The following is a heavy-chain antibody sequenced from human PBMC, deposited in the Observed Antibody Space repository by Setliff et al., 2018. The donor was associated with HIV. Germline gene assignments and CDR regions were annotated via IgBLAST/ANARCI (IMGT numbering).Heavy chain of an antibody. D-gene: IGHD3-16*01. Sequence: GSLRLSCVASGFTFRSYCMDWFRQAPGKGLEWVSSISYGSSYIYQSESVRGRFTISRDDAKKSLYLQMNSLGAEDTAVYYCARSGGIGIYHWDIWGKGTTVTVSS. CDR2: ISYGSSYI. CDR3: ARSGGIGIYHWDI. CDR1: GFTFRSYC. V-gene: IGHV3-21*01. J-gene: IGHJ6*04.